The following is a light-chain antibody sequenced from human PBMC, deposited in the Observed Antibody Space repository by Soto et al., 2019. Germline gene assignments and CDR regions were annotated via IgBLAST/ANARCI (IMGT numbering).Light chain of an antibody. CDR2: DDS. CDR1: NIGSKS. Sequence: SYELTQPSSVSVAPGQTAKITCGGNNIGSKSVHWYQQKAGQAPVLVVHDDSDRPSGIPERFSGSNSANTATLTISSVEAGDEDDYYCQVWESSGDQVVFAGGTKLTVL. V-gene: IGLV3-21*02. CDR3: QVWESSGDQVV. J-gene: IGLJ2*01.